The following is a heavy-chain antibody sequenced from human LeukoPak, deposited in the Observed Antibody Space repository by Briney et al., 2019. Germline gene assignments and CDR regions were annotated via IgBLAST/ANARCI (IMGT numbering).Heavy chain of an antibody. J-gene: IGHJ3*02. CDR1: GYTLTELS. V-gene: IGHV1-24*01. CDR2: FDPEDGET. Sequence: ASVKVSCKVSGYTLTELSMHWVRQAPGKGLEWMGGFDPEDGETIYAQKFQGRVTMTEDTSTDTAYMELRSLRSDDTAVYYCARETRITMVRGVIITESDAFDIWGQGTMVTVSS. CDR3: ARETRITMVRGVIITESDAFDI. D-gene: IGHD3-10*01.